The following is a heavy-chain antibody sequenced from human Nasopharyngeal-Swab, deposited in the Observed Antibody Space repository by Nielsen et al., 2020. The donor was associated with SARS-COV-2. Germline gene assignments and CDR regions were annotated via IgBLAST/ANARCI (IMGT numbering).Heavy chain of an antibody. J-gene: IGHJ4*02. CDR1: GFTVSSNY. D-gene: IGHD5-18*01. V-gene: IGHV3-66*01. CDR3: AGDGSGYSYGLLDY. Sequence: GESLKISCAASGFTVSSNYMSWVRQAPGKGLEWVSVIYSGGSTYYADSVMGRFTISRDNSKNTLYLQMNSLRAEDTAVYYCAGDGSGYSYGLLDYWGQGTLVTVSS. CDR2: IYSGGST.